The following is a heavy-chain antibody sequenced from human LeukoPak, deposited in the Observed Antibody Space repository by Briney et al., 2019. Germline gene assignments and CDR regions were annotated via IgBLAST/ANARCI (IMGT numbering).Heavy chain of an antibody. CDR2: INPSGGST. CDR3: ARRGIGYYFDY. V-gene: IGHV1-46*01. D-gene: IGHD3-16*01. J-gene: IGHJ4*02. CDR1: GFTFTNDN. Sequence: ASVKVSCKASGFTFTNDNIHWVRQAPGQGLEWMGVINPSGGSTSYGQKFQGRDTMTRDTSTRTVYMELSRLRSEDTAVYYCARRGIGYYFDYWGQGSLVTVSS.